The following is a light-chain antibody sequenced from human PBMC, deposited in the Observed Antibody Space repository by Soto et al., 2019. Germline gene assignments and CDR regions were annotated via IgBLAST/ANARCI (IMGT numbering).Light chain of an antibody. V-gene: IGLV2-14*02. CDR3: TSFTSSSTYV. J-gene: IGLJ1*01. Sequence: QSVLAQPASVSGSPGQSITISCTGTSSDVGAYNSVSWYQQHPHRAPQVIIYKGTQRPSGVSNRFSGSTSGNAASLTISGLQAEDEADYYCTSFTSSSTYVFGSGTKVTV. CDR1: SSDVGAYNS. CDR2: KGT.